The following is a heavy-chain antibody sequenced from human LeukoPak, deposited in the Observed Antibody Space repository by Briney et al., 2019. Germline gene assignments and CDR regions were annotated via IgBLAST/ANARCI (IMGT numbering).Heavy chain of an antibody. CDR2: INPNSGCT. D-gene: IGHD3-10*01. CDR1: GYTFTGYY. J-gene: IGHJ6*02. Sequence: ASVKVSCKASGYTFTGYYMHWVRQAPGQGLEWMGWINPNSGCTNYAQKFQGRVPMTRDTSISTAYMELSRLRCDDTAVYYCASLMAQGCMDVWGQGTRVTVSS. V-gene: IGHV1-2*02. CDR3: ASLMAQGCMDV.